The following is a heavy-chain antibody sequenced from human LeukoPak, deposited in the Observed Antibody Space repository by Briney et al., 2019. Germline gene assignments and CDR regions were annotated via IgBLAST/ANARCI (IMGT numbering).Heavy chain of an antibody. CDR2: INGGGTPT. Sequence: GGSLRLSCAASRFTFSDYAMSWVRQAPGKGLEWVAAINGGGTPTYYADSLKGRFTISRDNSKNTLYLQMNSLRAEDTAVYYCAKGPDCTSGICYTFFDYWGQGTLVTVSS. J-gene: IGHJ4*02. CDR1: RFTFSDYA. CDR3: AKGPDCTSGICYTFFDY. V-gene: IGHV3-23*01. D-gene: IGHD2-8*01.